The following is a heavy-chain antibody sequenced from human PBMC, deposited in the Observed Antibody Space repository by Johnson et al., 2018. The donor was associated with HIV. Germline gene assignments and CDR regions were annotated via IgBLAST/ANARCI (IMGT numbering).Heavy chain of an antibody. V-gene: IGHV3-30*04. CDR1: GLSFSDYG. D-gene: IGHD3-22*01. J-gene: IGHJ3*02. Sequence: VQLVESGGGVVQPGRSVRLSCAASGLSFSDYGMHWVRQAPGKGLEWVAVISFDGSNEYYADSVKGRFTISRDNSKNTLYLQMNSLRAEDTAVYYCARGRISRIVVDRRGGAFDIWGQGTIVTVSS. CDR2: ISFDGSNE. CDR3: ARGRISRIVVDRRGGAFDI.